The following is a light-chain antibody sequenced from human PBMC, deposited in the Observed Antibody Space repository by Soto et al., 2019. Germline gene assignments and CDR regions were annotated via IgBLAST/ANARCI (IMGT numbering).Light chain of an antibody. CDR2: EDN. J-gene: IGLJ2*01. V-gene: IGLV6-57*02. Sequence: QSVSESPGKTVTISCAGSSGNIASNYVQWYQQRPGSAPTTVIYEDNLRPSGVPDRFSGSIDRSSNSAALTISGLRTEDEADYYCQSYDSSNHVVFGGGTKLTVL. CDR3: QSYDSSNHVV. CDR1: SGNIASNY.